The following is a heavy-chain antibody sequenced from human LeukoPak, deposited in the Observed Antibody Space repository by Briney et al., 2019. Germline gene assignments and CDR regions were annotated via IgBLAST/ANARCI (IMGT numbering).Heavy chain of an antibody. CDR1: GGSISSGSYY. J-gene: IGHJ6*02. CDR2: IYTSGST. CDR3: ARSADGYKYPYYYGMDV. V-gene: IGHV4-61*02. D-gene: IGHD5-24*01. Sequence: PSETLSLTCTVSGGSISSGSYYWSWIRQPAGKGLEWIGRIYTSGSTNYNPSLKSRVTISVDTSKNQFSLKLSSVTAADTAVYYCARSADGYKYPYYYGMDVWGQGTTVTVSS.